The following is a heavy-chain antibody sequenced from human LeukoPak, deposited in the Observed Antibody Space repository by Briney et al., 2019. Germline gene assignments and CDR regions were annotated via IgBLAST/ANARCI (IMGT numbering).Heavy chain of an antibody. CDR2: TSGSGDST. Sequence: PGRSLRLSCAASGFTFSDYGMHWVRQAPGKGLEWVSGTSGSGDSTYYADSVKGRFTISRDNSKNALYLQMNSLRADDTAVYYCAKDVGTVYFYYMDVWGKGTTVTVSS. J-gene: IGHJ6*03. CDR3: AKDVGTVYFYYMDV. D-gene: IGHD2-8*02. V-gene: IGHV3-23*01. CDR1: GFTFSDYG.